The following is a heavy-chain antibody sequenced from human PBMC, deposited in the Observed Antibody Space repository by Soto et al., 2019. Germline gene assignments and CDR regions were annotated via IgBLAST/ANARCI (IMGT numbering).Heavy chain of an antibody. CDR2: INPNSGVT. J-gene: IGHJ4*02. V-gene: IGHV1-2*04. D-gene: IGHD1-7*01. CDR1: GYSFTGYY. CDR3: ARLGNWNSDY. Sequence: QVQLVQSGAEVKKPGASVKVSCKASGYSFTGYYMHWVRQAPGQGLEWMVWINPNSGVTNYAQKFQGWVTMTRDTSISAAYMELSRLRSDGTAVYYCARLGNWNSDYWGQGTLVTVSS.